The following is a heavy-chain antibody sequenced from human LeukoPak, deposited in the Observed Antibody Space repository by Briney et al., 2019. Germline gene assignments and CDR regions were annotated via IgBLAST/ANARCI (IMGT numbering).Heavy chain of an antibody. CDR3: ASDVSVRGNEY. CDR2: MSGSGGTS. Sequence: GRSLRLSCAASGFTFSSYGMRWVSQARGKGLEWVSAMSGSGGTSNYADSAKGRFTISRDNSKNTPYLQMNNLKAEDTAVYYCASDVSVRGNEYWGQGTLVTVSS. D-gene: IGHD3-10*01. V-gene: IGHV3-23*01. CDR1: GFTFSSYG. J-gene: IGHJ4*02.